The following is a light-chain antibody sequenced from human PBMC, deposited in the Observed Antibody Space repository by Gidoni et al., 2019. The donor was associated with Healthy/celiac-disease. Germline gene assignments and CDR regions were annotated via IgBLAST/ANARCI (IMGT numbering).Light chain of an antibody. CDR3: AAWDDSLSGPV. V-gene: IGLV1-47*01. CDR2: RNN. J-gene: IGLJ3*02. CDR1: SSTIGSNY. Sequence: QSVLTQPPSASVTPGQRVTISCSGSSSTIGSNYVYWYQQLPGTAPKLLIYRNNQRPSGVPDRFSGSKSGTSASLAISGLRSEDEADYYCAAWDDSLSGPVFGGGTKLTVL.